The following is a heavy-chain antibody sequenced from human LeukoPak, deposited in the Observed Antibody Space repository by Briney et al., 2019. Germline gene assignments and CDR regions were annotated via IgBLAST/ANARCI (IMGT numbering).Heavy chain of an antibody. CDR1: GFTFSSYS. D-gene: IGHD3-22*01. Sequence: GGSLRLSCAASGFTFSSYSMNWVRQAPGKGLEWVSYISSSSSTIYYADSVEGRFTISRDNAKNSLYLQMNSLRAEDTAVYYCARGGSSGYYPIWGQGTMVTVSS. J-gene: IGHJ3*02. CDR2: ISSSSSTI. CDR3: ARGGSSGYYPI. V-gene: IGHV3-48*01.